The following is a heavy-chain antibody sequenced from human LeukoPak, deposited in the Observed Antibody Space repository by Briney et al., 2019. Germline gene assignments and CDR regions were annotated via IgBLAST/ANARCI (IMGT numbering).Heavy chain of an antibody. D-gene: IGHD6-19*01. CDR3: ARGRSSGWSPFDY. CDR1: GYTFTSYY. J-gene: IGHJ4*02. CDR2: INPSGGSA. Sequence: ASVKVSCKASGYTFTSYYMHWVRQAPGQGLEWMGIINPSGGSASYAQKFKGSVTMTRDTSTSTVYMEMSSLRSEDTAVYYCARGRSSGWSPFDYWGQGTLVTVSS. V-gene: IGHV1-46*01.